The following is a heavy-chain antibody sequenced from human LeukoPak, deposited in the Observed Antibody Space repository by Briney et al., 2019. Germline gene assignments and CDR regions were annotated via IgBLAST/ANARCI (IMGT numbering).Heavy chain of an antibody. J-gene: IGHJ4*02. V-gene: IGHV3-30-3*01. CDR1: GFTFSWHA. D-gene: IGHD5-18*01. CDR2: ISFDGSDK. Sequence: GGSLRLSCAASGFTFSWHAIHWVRQAPRKGLEWVAVISFDGSDKYYEDSVKGRFTISRDNSKNTLYLQMNSLRNEDTAVYYCARAERNKWIPDYWGQGTLVTVSS. CDR3: ARAERNKWIPDY.